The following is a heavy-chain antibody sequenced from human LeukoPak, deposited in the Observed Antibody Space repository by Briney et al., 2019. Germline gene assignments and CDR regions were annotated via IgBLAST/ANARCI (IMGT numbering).Heavy chain of an antibody. Sequence: SETLSLNCTVSGGSISSYYWSWIRQPPGKGLEWIGYIYYSGSTNYNPSLKSRVTISVDTSKNQFSLKLSSVTAADTAVYYCASLVAEDYFDYWGQGTLVTVSS. D-gene: IGHD6-19*01. CDR1: GGSISSYY. J-gene: IGHJ4*02. CDR2: IYYSGST. CDR3: ASLVAEDYFDY. V-gene: IGHV4-59*01.